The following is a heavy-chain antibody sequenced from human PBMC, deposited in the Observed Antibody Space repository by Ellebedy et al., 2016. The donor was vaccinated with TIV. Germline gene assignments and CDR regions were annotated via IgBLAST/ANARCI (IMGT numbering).Heavy chain of an antibody. CDR1: GDSIYKNTYY. CDR2: IYYSGNT. Sequence: SETLSLTXTVSGDSIYKNTYYWAWIRQPPGKGLEWIGSIYYSGNTNYNPSLKSRVTISVDTSKNHFSLRLTSVTAADTAVYYCARHRTNNYGPGRPFDGWGQGTLVTVSS. V-gene: IGHV4-39*01. J-gene: IGHJ4*02. D-gene: IGHD2-8*01. CDR3: ARHRTNNYGPGRPFDG.